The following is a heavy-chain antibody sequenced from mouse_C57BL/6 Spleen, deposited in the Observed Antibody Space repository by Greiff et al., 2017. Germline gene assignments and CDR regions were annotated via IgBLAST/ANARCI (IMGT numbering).Heavy chain of an antibody. CDR1: GYSFTGYY. CDR2: INPSTGGT. D-gene: IGHD1-1*01. Sequence: EVQLQQSGPELVKPGASVKISCKASGYSFTGYYMHWVKQSPDKSLEWIGEINPSTGGTTYNQKFQAKATLTVDKSSSTAYMQLKRLTSEASAVYYCAKLTTVGAPLFDYWGQGTTLTVSS. V-gene: IGHV1-42*01. CDR3: AKLTTVGAPLFDY. J-gene: IGHJ2*01.